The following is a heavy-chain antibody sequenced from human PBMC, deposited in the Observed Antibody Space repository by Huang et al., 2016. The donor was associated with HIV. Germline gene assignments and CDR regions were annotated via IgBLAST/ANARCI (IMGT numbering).Heavy chain of an antibody. J-gene: IGHJ6*03. D-gene: IGHD3-10*01. CDR3: ARHREGPVAYYSGWGSHLNYMDV. CDR1: GGSIRSSDYH. CDR2: IYDKGST. Sequence: QLLLQESGPGLVKPSEALALTCAVSGGSIRSSDYHWGWIRQPPGKGLEWIGSIYDKGSTHDCPSLKSRVTIAVDTSKNLFFLNLTSMTAADTAVYYCARHREGPVAYYSGWGSHLNYMDVWGRGRTVVVSS. V-gene: IGHV4-39*01.